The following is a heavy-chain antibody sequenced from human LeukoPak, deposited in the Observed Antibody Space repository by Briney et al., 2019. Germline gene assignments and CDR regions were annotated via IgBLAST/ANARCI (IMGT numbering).Heavy chain of an antibody. Sequence: SETLSLTCTVSGGPISSYYWSWIRQPPGKGLEWIGYIYYSGSTNYNPSLKSRVTISVDTSKNQFSLKLSSVTAADTAVYYCARGVKVVQLFLENWFDSWGQGTLVTVSS. J-gene: IGHJ5*01. CDR3: ARGVKVVQLFLENWFDS. D-gene: IGHD2-2*01. CDR2: IYYSGST. CDR1: GGPISSYY. V-gene: IGHV4-59*01.